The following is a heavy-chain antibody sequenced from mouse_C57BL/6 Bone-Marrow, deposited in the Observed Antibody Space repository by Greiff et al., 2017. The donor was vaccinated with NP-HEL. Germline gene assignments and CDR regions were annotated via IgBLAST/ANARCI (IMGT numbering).Heavy chain of an antibody. Sequence: QVQLQQPGTELVKPGASVKLSCKASGYTFTSYWMHWVKPRPGQGLEWLGNINPSNGGTNYNEKFKSKATLTVDKSSSTAYMQLSSLTSEDSAVYYCARRGSFHYYAMDYWGQGTSVTVSS. CDR2: INPSNGGT. V-gene: IGHV1-53*01. CDR1: GYTFTSYW. D-gene: IGHD1-1*02. CDR3: ARRGSFHYYAMDY. J-gene: IGHJ4*01.